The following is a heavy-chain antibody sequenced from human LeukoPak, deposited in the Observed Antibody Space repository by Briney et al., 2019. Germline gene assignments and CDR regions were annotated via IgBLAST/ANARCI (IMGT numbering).Heavy chain of an antibody. Sequence: GGSLRLSCAASRFTFSSYAMSWVRQTPGKGLQWVSAVSGSGGSTYYADSVKGRFTISRDNSQNTLYLQMNSLRAEDTAVYYCAKVGATQDFWGQGTLVTVSS. V-gene: IGHV3-23*01. CDR1: RFTFSSYA. CDR2: VSGSGGST. CDR3: AKVGATQDF. J-gene: IGHJ4*02. D-gene: IGHD1-26*01.